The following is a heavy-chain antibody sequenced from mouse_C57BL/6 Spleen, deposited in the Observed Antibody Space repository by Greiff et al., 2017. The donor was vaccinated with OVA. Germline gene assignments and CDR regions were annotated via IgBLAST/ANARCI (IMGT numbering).Heavy chain of an antibody. CDR1: GYTFTSYW. V-gene: IGHV1-59*01. CDR3: ARKGPFDY. CDR2: IDPSDSYT. Sequence: QVQLQQPGAELVRPGTSVKLSCKASGYTFTSYWMHWVKQRPGQGLEWIGVIDPSDSYTNYNQKFKGKATLTVDTSSSTAYMQLSSLTSEDSAVYYCARKGPFDYWGQGTTLTVSS. D-gene: IGHD3-3*01. J-gene: IGHJ2*01.